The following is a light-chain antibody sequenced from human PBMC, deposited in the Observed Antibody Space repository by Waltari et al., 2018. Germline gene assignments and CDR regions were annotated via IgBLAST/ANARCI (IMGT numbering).Light chain of an antibody. V-gene: IGKV3-20*01. J-gene: IGKJ5*01. Sequence: DIVLTQSPGTLSLSPGERATLPCRASQSVGGTYLAWYQERRGQAPRLLIHGAFNRAPGIPDRFSGSTSGTDFTLTISRLEPEDFAVYYCQQYHSSPITFGLGTRLEIK. CDR2: GAF. CDR1: QSVGGTY. CDR3: QQYHSSPIT.